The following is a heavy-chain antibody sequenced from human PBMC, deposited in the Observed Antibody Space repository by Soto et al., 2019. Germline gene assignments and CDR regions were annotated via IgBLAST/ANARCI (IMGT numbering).Heavy chain of an antibody. V-gene: IGHV1-2*02. Sequence: ASVKVSCKSSGYTFTGYYMHWVRRAPGQGLEWMGWINPNSGGTNYAQKFQGRVTMTRVTSISTAYMELSRLRSDDTAVYYCARAVGYCSGGSCYRGWFDPWGQGTLVTVSS. J-gene: IGHJ5*02. CDR1: GYTFTGYY. D-gene: IGHD2-15*01. CDR3: ARAVGYCSGGSCYRGWFDP. CDR2: INPNSGGT.